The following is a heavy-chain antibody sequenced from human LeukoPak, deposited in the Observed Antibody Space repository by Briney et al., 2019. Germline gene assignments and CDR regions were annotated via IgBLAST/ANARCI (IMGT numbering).Heavy chain of an antibody. Sequence: ASVKVSCKASGGTFSSYAISWVRQAPGQGLEWMGRIIPILGIANYAQKFQGRVTITADESTSTAYMELSSLRSEDTAVYYCARVVTDYGGNSEDYWGQGTLVTVSS. D-gene: IGHD4-23*01. V-gene: IGHV1-69*04. CDR3: ARVVTDYGGNSEDY. J-gene: IGHJ4*02. CDR1: GGTFSSYA. CDR2: IIPILGIA.